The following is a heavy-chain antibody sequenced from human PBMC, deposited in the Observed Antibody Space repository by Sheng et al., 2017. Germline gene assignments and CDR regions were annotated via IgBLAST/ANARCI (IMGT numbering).Heavy chain of an antibody. CDR2: ITTSGSMI. Sequence: EAQLEESGGRLVQPGGSLRLSCVASGFSFKDYEMNWVRQAPGKGLEWLSYITTSGSMIKYADSVQGRFTISRDDATDSLNLQMTGLRVEDTAVYYCARGRWLHSRSYYFDSWGQGTLVTVSS. CDR1: GFSFKDYE. V-gene: IGHV3-48*03. CDR3: ARGRWLHSRSYYFDS. D-gene: IGHD5-12*01. J-gene: IGHJ4*02.